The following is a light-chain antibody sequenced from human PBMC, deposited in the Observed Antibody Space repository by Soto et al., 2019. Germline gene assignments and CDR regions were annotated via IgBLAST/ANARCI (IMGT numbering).Light chain of an antibody. CDR2: DAS. V-gene: IGKV3-11*01. J-gene: IGKJ1*01. CDR3: QQYGTSPWT. Sequence: EVVLIQSPATLSLSPGERATLSCRASQSVNTYLAWYQHKPGQAPRLLIYDASNRASGIPARFSGRGSETDFTLTISSLEPEDSAVYYCQQYGTSPWTFGQGTKVEI. CDR1: QSVNTY.